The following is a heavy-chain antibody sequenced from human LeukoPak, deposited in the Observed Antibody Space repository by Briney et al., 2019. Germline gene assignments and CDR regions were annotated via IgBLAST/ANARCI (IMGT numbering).Heavy chain of an antibody. V-gene: IGHV4-59*01. CDR3: ARALSGYSGSGYDAFDI. CDR2: IYSSGIT. CDR1: GGSFSDYY. J-gene: IGHJ3*02. D-gene: IGHD5-12*01. Sequence: SETLSLTCTVSGGSFSDYYWNWLRQSPGKGLEWIGNIYSSGITDYNPSLKSRVTISMDTSMNQVSLTLTSVSAADTAVYYCARALSGYSGSGYDAFDIWGQGTMVTVSS.